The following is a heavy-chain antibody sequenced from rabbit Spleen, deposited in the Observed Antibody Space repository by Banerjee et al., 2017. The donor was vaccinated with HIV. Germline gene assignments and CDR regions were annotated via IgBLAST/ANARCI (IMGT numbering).Heavy chain of an antibody. CDR1: GFSFSNKAV. Sequence: QSLEESGGGLVQPEGSLTLTCTASGFSFSNKAVMCWVRQAPGKGLEWIACINAITGKAVYASWAKGRFTFSKTSSTTVTLQMTSLTAADTATYFCARRNIGNYGNYAGAFNLWGQGTLVTVS. D-gene: IGHD4-2*01. J-gene: IGHJ4*01. CDR2: INAITGKA. CDR3: ARRNIGNYGNYAGAFNL. V-gene: IGHV1S40*01.